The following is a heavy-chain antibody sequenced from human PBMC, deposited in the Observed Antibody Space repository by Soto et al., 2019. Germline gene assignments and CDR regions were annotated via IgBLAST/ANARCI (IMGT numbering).Heavy chain of an antibody. Sequence: QMQLVQSGAEVKKPGSSVKVSCKASGGTFSSDAISWVRQAPGQGLEWMGGIIPISETTNYAQKFQGRVTITADESKSTAYMELSSLRSEDTAVYYCARPQGSSTSLEIYYYYYYGMDVWGQGTTVTVSS. V-gene: IGHV1-69*01. CDR1: GGTFSSDA. CDR2: IIPISETT. J-gene: IGHJ6*02. CDR3: ARPQGSSTSLEIYYYYYYGMDV. D-gene: IGHD2-2*01.